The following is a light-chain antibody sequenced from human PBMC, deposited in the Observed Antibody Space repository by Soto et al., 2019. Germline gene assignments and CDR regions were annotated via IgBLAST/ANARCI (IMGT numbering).Light chain of an antibody. J-gene: IGLJ3*02. CDR3: CSYAGSSSDLWV. CDR2: EGS. V-gene: IGLV2-23*01. Sequence: QSALTQPASVSGSPGQSITISCTGTSSDVGSYNLVSWYQQHPGKAPKLMIYEGSKRPSGVSNRFSGSKSGNTASLTISGLQAEDEADYYCCSYAGSSSDLWVFGGGTKLTVL. CDR1: SSDVGSYNL.